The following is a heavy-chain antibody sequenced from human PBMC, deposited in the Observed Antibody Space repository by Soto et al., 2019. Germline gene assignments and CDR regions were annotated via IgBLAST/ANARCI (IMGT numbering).Heavy chain of an antibody. CDR1: GFTFSNNG. Sequence: QVQLVESGGGVVQPGRSLRLSCAASGFTFSNNGMHWVRQAPGKGLEWVAVIWYDGSNKYYVDSVKGRFTISRDNSKNTLYLQMNSLRAEDTAVYYCARDGNYYDSSGTDYWGQGTLVTVSS. V-gene: IGHV3-33*01. J-gene: IGHJ4*02. CDR3: ARDGNYYDSSGTDY. CDR2: IWYDGSNK. D-gene: IGHD3-22*01.